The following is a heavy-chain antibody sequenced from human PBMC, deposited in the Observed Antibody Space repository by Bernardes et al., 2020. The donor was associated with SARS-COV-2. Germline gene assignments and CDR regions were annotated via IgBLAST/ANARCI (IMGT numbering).Heavy chain of an antibody. J-gene: IGHJ6*04. CDR1: GGSIRSSNYS. CDR2: LYSRGNS. D-gene: IGHD2-21*02. V-gene: IGHV4-39*01. Sequence: SETLSLTCTVSGGSIRSSNYSWGWIRQATGKGLEWLGSLYSRGNSYYSPSLHTRVTESVATSKYQFSLSLRFVTAAGTAVYYCAVSSCEIDCYIGGLRSLDDGMDVWGTRIMVSV. CDR3: AVSSCEIDCYIGGLRSLDDGMDV.